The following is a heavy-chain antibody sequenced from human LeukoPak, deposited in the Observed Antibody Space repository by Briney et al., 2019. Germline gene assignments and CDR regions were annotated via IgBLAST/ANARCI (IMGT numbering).Heavy chain of an antibody. CDR3: ARDIVVVVAQPNYYYGMDV. V-gene: IGHV1-46*01. CDR1: GYTFTSYY. Sequence: ASVKVSCKASGYTFTSYYMHWVRQAPGQGLEWMGIINPSGGSTSYAQKFQGRVTMTRDTSTSTVYMELSSLRSEDTAVYYCARDIVVVVAQPNYYYGMDVWSQGTTVTVSS. J-gene: IGHJ6*02. D-gene: IGHD2-15*01. CDR2: INPSGGST.